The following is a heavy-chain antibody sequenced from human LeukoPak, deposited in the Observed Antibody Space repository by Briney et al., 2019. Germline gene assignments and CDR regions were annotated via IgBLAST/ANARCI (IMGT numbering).Heavy chain of an antibody. Sequence: MASETLSLTCAVYGGSFRGYYWSWIRQPPGKGLEWIGEINHSGSTNYNPSLESRVTISVDTSKNQFSLKLSSVTAADTAVYYCARGVTMTTVTNTSTYYFDYWGQGTLVTVSS. D-gene: IGHD4-17*01. J-gene: IGHJ4*02. CDR2: INHSGST. CDR3: ARGVTMTTVTNTSTYYFDY. V-gene: IGHV4-34*01. CDR1: GGSFRGYY.